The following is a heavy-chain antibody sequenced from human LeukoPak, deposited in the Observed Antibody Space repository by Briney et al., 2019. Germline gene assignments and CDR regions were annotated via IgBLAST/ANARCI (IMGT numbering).Heavy chain of an antibody. CDR1: GGSFSGYY. CDR2: INHSGST. J-gene: IGHJ4*02. Sequence: PSETLSLTCAVYGGSFSGYYWSWIRQPPGKGLEWIGEINHSGSTNYNPSLKSRVTISVDTSKNQFSLKLSSVTAADTAVYYCARGMLWAGRYYFDYWGQGTLVTVSS. V-gene: IGHV4-34*01. CDR3: ARGMLWAGRYYFDY. D-gene: IGHD1-1*01.